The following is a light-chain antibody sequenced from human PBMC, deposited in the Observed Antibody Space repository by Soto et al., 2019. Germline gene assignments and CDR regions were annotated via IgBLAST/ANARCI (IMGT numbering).Light chain of an antibody. CDR2: EVI. Sequence: QSVLTQPPSASGSPGQSVTISCTGSSDDIGTYDYVSWYQQHPGRAPKLIIYEVIRRPSGISNRFSGSKSGNTASLTISTLQAEDEAEYYCSSYTTSSTVVFGGGTKLTVL. CDR1: SDDIGTYDY. CDR3: SSYTTSSTVV. V-gene: IGLV2-14*01. J-gene: IGLJ3*02.